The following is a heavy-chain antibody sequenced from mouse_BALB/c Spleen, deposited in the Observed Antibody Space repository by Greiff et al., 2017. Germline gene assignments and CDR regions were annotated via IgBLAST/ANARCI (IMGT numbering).Heavy chain of an antibody. CDR1: GYTFTEYT. Sequence: EVKLVESGPELVKPGASVKISCKTSGYTFTEYTMHWVKQSHGKSLEWIGGINPNNGGTSYNQKFKGKATLTVDKSSSTAYMELRSLTSEDSAVYYCAREGHYYGPFAYWGQGTLVTVSA. D-gene: IGHD1-1*01. CDR3: AREGHYYGPFAY. V-gene: IGHV1-18*01. J-gene: IGHJ3*01. CDR2: INPNNGGT.